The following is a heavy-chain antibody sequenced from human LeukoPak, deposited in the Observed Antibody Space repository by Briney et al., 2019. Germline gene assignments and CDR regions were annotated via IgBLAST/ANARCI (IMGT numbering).Heavy chain of an antibody. Sequence: GGSLSLSCAASGFPFRDYYMRWIRQAPGEGGEGVSYIWCSGSTIYYADSVKGRFTISRDNAKNSLYLQMNSLRAEDTAVYYCARANYDFWSNYYYYMDVWGKGTTVTVSS. CDR1: GFPFRDYY. D-gene: IGHD3-3*01. CDR2: IWCSGSTI. J-gene: IGHJ6*03. V-gene: IGHV3-11*01. CDR3: ARANYDFWSNYYYYMDV.